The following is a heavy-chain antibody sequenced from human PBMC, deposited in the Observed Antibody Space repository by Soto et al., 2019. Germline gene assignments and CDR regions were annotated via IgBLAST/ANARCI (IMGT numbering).Heavy chain of an antibody. V-gene: IGHV3-23*01. J-gene: IGHJ4*02. CDR2: ISGSGGST. D-gene: IGHD3-22*01. CDR3: ARAPEWPRDSSGYSDY. CDR1: GFTFSNYA. Sequence: EVQLLESGGGLVQPGGSLRLSCAASGFTFSNYAMSWVRQAPGKGLEWVSGISGSGGSTYYADSVKGRFTISRDNSKNTLYLQMNSLRAEDTAVYYCARAPEWPRDSSGYSDYWGQGTLVTVSS.